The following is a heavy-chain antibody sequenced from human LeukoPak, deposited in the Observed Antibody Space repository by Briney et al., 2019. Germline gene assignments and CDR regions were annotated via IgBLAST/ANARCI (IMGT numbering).Heavy chain of an antibody. CDR1: GYSFTTYW. Sequence: GESLKFSCKGSGYSFTTYWIGWVRKMPGKGLEWMGIIYPGDSDTRYSPSFQGQVTISADKSISTAYLQWSSLKASDTAMYYCARHYSSSSGDAFDIWGQGTMVTVSS. V-gene: IGHV5-51*01. J-gene: IGHJ3*02. CDR2: IYPGDSDT. D-gene: IGHD6-6*01. CDR3: ARHYSSSSGDAFDI.